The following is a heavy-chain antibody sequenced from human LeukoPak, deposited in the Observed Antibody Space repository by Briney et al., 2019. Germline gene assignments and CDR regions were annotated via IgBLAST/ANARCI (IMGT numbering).Heavy chain of an antibody. J-gene: IGHJ4*02. Sequence: SETLSLTCTVSGYSISSGYYWGWIRQSPGKGLEWIGNIYRRGSTHYNPSLKSRVTISMDTSKNQFSLKLSSVTAADTAVYYCARDVRNYYGSSGYYLFDYWGQGTLVTVSS. CDR1: GYSISSGYY. CDR2: IYRRGST. V-gene: IGHV4-38-2*02. D-gene: IGHD3-22*01. CDR3: ARDVRNYYGSSGYYLFDY.